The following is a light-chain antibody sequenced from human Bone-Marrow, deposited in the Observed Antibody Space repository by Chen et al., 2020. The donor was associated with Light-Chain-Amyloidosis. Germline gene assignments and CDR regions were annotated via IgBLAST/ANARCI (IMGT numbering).Light chain of an antibody. J-gene: IGKJ2*04. CDR1: QTITSY. Sequence: EIVLTQSPATLSLSPGGRATLSCRASQTITSYLAWYQHKPGQPPRLLMYDASNRATGIPARFSGSGSGTDFTLTISSLEPEDFAIYYCQQRRSWPCSFGQGTKLEI. CDR2: DAS. CDR3: QQRRSWPCS. V-gene: IGKV3-11*01.